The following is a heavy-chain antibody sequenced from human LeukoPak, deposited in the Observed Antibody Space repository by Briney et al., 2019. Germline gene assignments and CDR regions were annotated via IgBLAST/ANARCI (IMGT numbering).Heavy chain of an antibody. D-gene: IGHD2-21*02. Sequence: ASVKVSCKASGYTFTSYDINWVRQATGQGLEWMGWMNPNSGNTGYAQKFQGRVTMTRNTSISTAYMELSSLRSEDTAVYYCARGRVGSIPHFVVVTAINPFYYFDYWGQGTLVTVSS. V-gene: IGHV1-8*01. CDR1: GYTFTSYD. J-gene: IGHJ4*02. CDR2: MNPNSGNT. CDR3: ARGRVGSIPHFVVVTAINPFYYFDY.